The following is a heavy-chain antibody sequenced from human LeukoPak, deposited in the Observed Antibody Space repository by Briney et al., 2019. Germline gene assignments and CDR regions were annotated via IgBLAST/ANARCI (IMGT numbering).Heavy chain of an antibody. D-gene: IGHD2-2*01. CDR1: GYTFTSYD. CDR3: ARGARPYQPNWFDP. Sequence: ASVKVSCKASGYTFTSYDINWVRQATGQGLEWMGWMNPNSGNTGYAQKFQGRVTMTRNTSIGTAYMELSSLRSEDTAVYYCARGARPYQPNWFDPWGQGTLVTVSS. J-gene: IGHJ5*02. CDR2: MNPNSGNT. V-gene: IGHV1-8*01.